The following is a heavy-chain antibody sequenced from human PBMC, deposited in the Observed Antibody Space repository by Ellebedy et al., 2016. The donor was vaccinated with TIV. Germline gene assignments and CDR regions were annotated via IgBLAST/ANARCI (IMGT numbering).Heavy chain of an antibody. Sequence: GESLKISCADSGFTFSSYWMSWVRQAPGKGLEWVSSISSTGYYIYYADSVKGRFTISRDNAKNSLYLQINSLRAEDTAVYYCARLIGGTCQCAFDIWGQGTMVTVSS. J-gene: IGHJ3*02. V-gene: IGHV3-21*06. D-gene: IGHD2-15*01. CDR1: GFTFSSYW. CDR2: ISSTGYYI. CDR3: ARLIGGTCQCAFDI.